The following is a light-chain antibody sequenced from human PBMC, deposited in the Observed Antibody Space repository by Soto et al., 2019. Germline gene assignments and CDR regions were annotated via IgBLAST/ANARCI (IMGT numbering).Light chain of an antibody. J-gene: IGKJ2*01. CDR1: QSVSSK. V-gene: IGKV3-15*01. CDR2: DAS. Sequence: EIEMTQSPATLSVSPGERATLSCRASQSVSSKLAWYQQKPGQAPRLLIYDASTRATGIPARFSGSGSGTEFTLTISSLQSEDFAVYYSQRYNNWPYTFGQGTKVDSK. CDR3: QRYNNWPYT.